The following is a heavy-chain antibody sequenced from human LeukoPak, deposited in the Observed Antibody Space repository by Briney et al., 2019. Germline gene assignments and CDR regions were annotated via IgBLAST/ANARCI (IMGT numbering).Heavy chain of an antibody. V-gene: IGHV1-2*06. Sequence: ASVKVSCKASGYTFTGYYMHWVRRAPGQGLEWMGRINPNSGGTNYAQKFQGSVTMTRDTSISTAYMELSRLRSDDTAVYYCARDRVVVAAMYYYYYYMDVWGKGTTVTVSS. D-gene: IGHD2-15*01. J-gene: IGHJ6*03. CDR3: ARDRVVVAAMYYYYYYMDV. CDR2: INPNSGGT. CDR1: GYTFTGYY.